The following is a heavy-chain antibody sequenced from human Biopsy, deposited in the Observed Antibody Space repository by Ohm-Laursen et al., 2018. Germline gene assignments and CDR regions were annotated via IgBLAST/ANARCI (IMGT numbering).Heavy chain of an antibody. D-gene: IGHD3-22*01. CDR3: ARGGRYYYDSPDN. CDR2: ISPSGGGT. Sequence: VASVKVSCKGSEFSFSRYDMHWVRQAPGRGLEWMGIISPSGGGTMDTQKFQDRLTMTRDTSTSTVHMELKSLKSEDTAVYYCARGGRYYYDSPDNWGQGTLVIVSS. J-gene: IGHJ4*02. V-gene: IGHV1-46*01. CDR1: EFSFSRYD.